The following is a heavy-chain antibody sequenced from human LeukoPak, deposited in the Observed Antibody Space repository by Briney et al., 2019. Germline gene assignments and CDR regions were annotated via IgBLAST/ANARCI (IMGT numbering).Heavy chain of an antibody. Sequence: PGGSLRLSCAASGFIFSSYAMSWVRQAPGKGLEWVSTISGSGGSTYYADSVKGRFTISRDNSKNTVYLQMNSLRAEDTAVYYCAKDRSCINDVCHVDLYYWGQGTLVTVSS. CDR3: AKDRSCINDVCHVDLYY. CDR1: GFIFSSYA. D-gene: IGHD2-8*01. V-gene: IGHV3-23*01. J-gene: IGHJ4*02. CDR2: ISGSGGST.